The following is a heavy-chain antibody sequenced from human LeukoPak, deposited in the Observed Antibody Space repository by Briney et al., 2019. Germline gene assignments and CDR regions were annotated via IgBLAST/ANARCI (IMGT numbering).Heavy chain of an antibody. CDR1: GYTFTGYY. V-gene: IGHV1-2*02. CDR3: ARSERLLQPFDY. CDR2: INPNSGGT. Sequence: ASVKVSCKASGYTFTGYYMHWVRQAPGQGLEWMGWINPNSGGTNYAQKFQGRVTMTRGTSISTAYMELSRLRSDDTAVYYCARSERLLQPFDYWGQGTLVTVSS. D-gene: IGHD3-3*01. J-gene: IGHJ4*02.